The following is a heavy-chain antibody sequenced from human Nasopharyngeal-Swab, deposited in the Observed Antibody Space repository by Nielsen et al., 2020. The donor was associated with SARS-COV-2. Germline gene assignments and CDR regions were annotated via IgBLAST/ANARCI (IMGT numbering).Heavy chain of an antibody. CDR1: GGSISSYY. D-gene: IGHD1-1*01. V-gene: IGHV4-59*08. J-gene: IGHJ3*02. CDR3: ARPATTAQSDAFDI. CDR2: IYYSGST. Sequence: SETLSLTCTVSGGSISSYYWSWIRQPPGKGLEWIGYIYYSGSTNYNPSLKSRVTISVETSKNRFSLRLNSVTAADTAVYYCARPATTAQSDAFDIWGQGTMVTVS.